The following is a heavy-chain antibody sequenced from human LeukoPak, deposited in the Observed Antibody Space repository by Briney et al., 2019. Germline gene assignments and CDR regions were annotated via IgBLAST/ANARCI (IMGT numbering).Heavy chain of an antibody. J-gene: IGHJ4*02. CDR3: ARGNILTGYCFDF. CDR1: GGSITGYY. CDR2: THYTGAT. Sequence: SETLSLTCAVYGGSITGYYWSCIRQTPGRGLEWVGETHYTGATSYNPSLKSRATISTDTSKNQFSLRLSSVTAADTAVYYCARGNILTGYCFDFWGQGALVTVSS. D-gene: IGHD3-9*01. V-gene: IGHV4-34*01.